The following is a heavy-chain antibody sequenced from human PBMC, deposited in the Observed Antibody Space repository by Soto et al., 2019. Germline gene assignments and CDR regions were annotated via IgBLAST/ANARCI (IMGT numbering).Heavy chain of an antibody. CDR2: LRKLSSYI. CDR3: ARPELRTPGVDSI. J-gene: IGHJ6*02. V-gene: IGHV3-21*01. Sequence: GGSLRLAGAASGLTCSSYSMNWVRQPSVKGLVWVSSLRKLSSYIFFAALVRRRFTISRDNAKISLYLQMNSLRAEDTAVYYCARPELRTPGVDSIWGQATTVTVSS. CDR1: GLTCSSYS. D-gene: IGHD3-10*01.